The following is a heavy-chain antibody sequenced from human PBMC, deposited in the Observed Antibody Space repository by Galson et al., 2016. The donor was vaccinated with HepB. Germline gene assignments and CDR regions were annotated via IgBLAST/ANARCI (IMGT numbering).Heavy chain of an antibody. CDR1: GFSFNTHW. J-gene: IGHJ3*02. Sequence: SLRLSCAASGFSFNTHWMSWVRQTPGKGLEWVANIKQDGSEKYYVDSTRGRFTIPRDNAKNTMFLQMNSLRAEDTAVYYCTRGVSWAFDIWGQGTMVTVSS. CDR2: IKQDGSEK. CDR3: TRGVSWAFDI. D-gene: IGHD2/OR15-2a*01. V-gene: IGHV3-7*01.